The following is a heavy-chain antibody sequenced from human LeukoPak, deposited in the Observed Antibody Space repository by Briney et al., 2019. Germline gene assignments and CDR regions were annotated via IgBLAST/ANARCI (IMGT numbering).Heavy chain of an antibody. CDR1: GFTFSSYS. J-gene: IGHJ4*02. Sequence: GGSLRLSWVASGFTFSSYSINWVRQAPGKGLEWVSSISSSGIYIYYADSVEGRFTISRDNAKNSLYLQMNSLRAEDTAVYYCARELGTRKNYFDYWGQGTLVTVSS. CDR3: ARELGTRKNYFDY. CDR2: ISSSGIYI. V-gene: IGHV3-21*01. D-gene: IGHD7-27*01.